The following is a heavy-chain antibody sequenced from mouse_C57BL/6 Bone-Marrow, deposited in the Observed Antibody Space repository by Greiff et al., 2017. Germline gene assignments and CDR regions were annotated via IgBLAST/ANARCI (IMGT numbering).Heavy chain of an antibody. CDR1: GYTFTSYW. CDR2: IDPSDSYT. CDR3: AKAYDGYHVDY. V-gene: IGHV1-59*01. J-gene: IGHJ2*01. D-gene: IGHD2-3*01. Sequence: VQLQQPGAELVRPGTSVKLSCKASGYTFTSYWMHWVKPRPGQGLEWIGVIDPSDSYTNYNQKFKGKATLTVDTSSSTAYMQLSSLTSEDSAVYYCAKAYDGYHVDYWGQGTTRTVSS.